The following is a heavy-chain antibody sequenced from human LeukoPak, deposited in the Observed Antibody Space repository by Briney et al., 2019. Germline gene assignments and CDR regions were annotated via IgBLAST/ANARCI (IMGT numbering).Heavy chain of an antibody. CDR2: INPNSGGT. CDR3: ASPSKWELPHDAFDI. Sequence: GASVKVSCKASGYTFTGYYMHWVRQAPGQGLEWMGWINPNSGGTNYAQKFQGRVTMTRDTSISTAYMELSRLRSDDTAVYYCASPSKWELPHDAFDIWGQGTMVTVSS. J-gene: IGHJ3*02. V-gene: IGHV1-2*02. D-gene: IGHD1-26*01. CDR1: GYTFTGYY.